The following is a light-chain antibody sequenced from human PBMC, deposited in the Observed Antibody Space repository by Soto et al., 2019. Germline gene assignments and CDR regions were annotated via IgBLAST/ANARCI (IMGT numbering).Light chain of an antibody. J-gene: IGKJ2*01. CDR1: QSFSRSY. V-gene: IGKV3-20*01. CDR3: QQYGTSPYT. Sequence: EIVLTQSPGTLSLSPGDRATLSCRASQSFSRSYLAWYQQKPGQAPRLLIYGASSTATGIPDRFSGSGSGTDFTLTISRLEPEDFAMYYCQQYGTSPYTFGQGTKLEFK. CDR2: GAS.